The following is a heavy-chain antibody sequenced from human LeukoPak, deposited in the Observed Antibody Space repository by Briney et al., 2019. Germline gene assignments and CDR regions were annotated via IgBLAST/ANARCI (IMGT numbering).Heavy chain of an antibody. D-gene: IGHD3-22*01. CDR1: GVSISSYY. V-gene: IGHV4-59*01. CDR3: ARGYYDSSGYSLRGYMDV. CDR2: IYYSGST. Sequence: TSETLSLTCTVSGVSISSYYWSWIRQPPGKGLEWIGYIYYSGSTNYNPSLKSRVTISVDTSKNQFSLKLSSVTAADTAVYYCARGYYDSSGYSLRGYMDVWGKGTTVTVSS. J-gene: IGHJ6*03.